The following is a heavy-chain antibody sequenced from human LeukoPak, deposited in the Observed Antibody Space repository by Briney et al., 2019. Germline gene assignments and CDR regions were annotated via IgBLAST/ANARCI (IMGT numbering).Heavy chain of an antibody. CDR1: GFTFSSYA. CDR3: AKKDTYYYDSSGYYPLGY. V-gene: IGHV3-23*01. D-gene: IGHD3-22*01. J-gene: IGHJ4*02. CDR2: ISGSGGST. Sequence: GGSLRLSCAASGFTFSSYAMSWVRQAPGKGLEWVSAISGSGGSTYYADSVKGRFTISRDNSKNTLYLQMNSLRAEDTAVYYCAKKDTYYYDSSGYYPLGYWGQGTLVTVSS.